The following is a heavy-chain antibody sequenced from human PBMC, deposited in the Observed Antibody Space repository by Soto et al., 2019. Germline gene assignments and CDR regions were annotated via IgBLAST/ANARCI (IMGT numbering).Heavy chain of an antibody. J-gene: IGHJ6*02. CDR2: INHSGST. V-gene: IGHV4-34*01. Sequence: SETLSLTCAVYGGSFSGYYWSWIRQPPGKGLEWIGEINHSGSTNYNPSLKSRVTISVDTSKNQFSLKLSSVTAADTAVYYCARASTRILLYYGMDVWGQGTTVTVS. CDR3: ARASTRILLYYGMDV. CDR1: GGSFSGYY.